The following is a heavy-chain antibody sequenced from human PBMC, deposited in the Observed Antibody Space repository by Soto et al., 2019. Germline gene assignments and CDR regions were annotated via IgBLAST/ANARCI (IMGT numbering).Heavy chain of an antibody. V-gene: IGHV1-8*01. D-gene: IGHD2-21*02. CDR3: ARPYCGGDCPTTPYDY. Sequence: QVQLVQSGAEVKKPGASVKVSCKASGYTFTSYDINWVRQATGQGLEWMGWMNPNSGNTGYAQKFQGRVALTRNTSLSTAYMELSGLRSEDTAVYYCARPYCGGDCPTTPYDYWGQGTLVTVSS. J-gene: IGHJ4*02. CDR1: GYTFTSYD. CDR2: MNPNSGNT.